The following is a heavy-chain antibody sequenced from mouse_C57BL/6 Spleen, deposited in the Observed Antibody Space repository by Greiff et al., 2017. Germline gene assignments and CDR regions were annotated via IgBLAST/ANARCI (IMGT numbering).Heavy chain of an antibody. J-gene: IGHJ2*01. Sequence: QVQLKESGPGLVQPSQSLSITCTVSGFSLTSYGVHWVRQSPGKGLEWLGVIWSGGSTDYNAAFISRLSISKDNSKSQVFFKMNSLQADDTAIYYCARRPYYYGSSYFDYWGQGTTLTVSS. V-gene: IGHV2-2*01. CDR3: ARRPYYYGSSYFDY. CDR1: GFSLTSYG. CDR2: IWSGGST. D-gene: IGHD1-1*01.